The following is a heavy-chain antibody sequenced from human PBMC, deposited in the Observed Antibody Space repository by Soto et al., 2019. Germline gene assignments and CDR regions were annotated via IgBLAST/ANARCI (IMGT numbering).Heavy chain of an antibody. CDR2: MNPNSGNT. Sequence: GASVKVSCKASGYTFTSYDINWVRQATGQGLEWMGWMNPNSGNTGYAQKFQGRVTMTRNTSISTAYMELSSLRSEDTAVYYCARGRSHSSRDAPCYYYHYYMDVWGKGTTVTVAS. D-gene: IGHD6-13*01. CDR3: ARGRSHSSRDAPCYYYHYYMDV. J-gene: IGHJ6*03. CDR1: GYTFTSYD. V-gene: IGHV1-8*01.